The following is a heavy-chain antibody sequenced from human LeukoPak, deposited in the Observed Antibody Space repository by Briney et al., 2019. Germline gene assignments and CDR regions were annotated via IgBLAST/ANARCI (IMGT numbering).Heavy chain of an antibody. CDR1: GFTFSSYA. V-gene: IGHV3-23*01. Sequence: GGSLRLSCAASGFTFSSYAMNWVRQAPGKGLEWVSTISGSGDNTYYADSVKGRFTISRDNSKNTLYLQMNSLRAEDTAVYYCAKDSDLRPFDYWGQGTLVTVSS. J-gene: IGHJ4*02. CDR2: ISGSGDNT. D-gene: IGHD4-17*01. CDR3: AKDSDLRPFDY.